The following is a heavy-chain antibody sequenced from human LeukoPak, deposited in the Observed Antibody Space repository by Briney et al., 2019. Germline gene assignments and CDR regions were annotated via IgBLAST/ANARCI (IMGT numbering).Heavy chain of an antibody. Sequence: GGSLRLSCAASGFTFSSYAMSWVRQAPGKGLEWVSAISGSGGSTYYADSVKGRFTISRDNSKNTLYLQMNSLRAEDTAVYYCARGVTMVRGVPDYWGQGTLVTVSS. CDR3: ARGVTMVRGVPDY. CDR2: ISGSGGST. D-gene: IGHD3-10*01. CDR1: GFTFSSYA. J-gene: IGHJ4*02. V-gene: IGHV3-23*01.